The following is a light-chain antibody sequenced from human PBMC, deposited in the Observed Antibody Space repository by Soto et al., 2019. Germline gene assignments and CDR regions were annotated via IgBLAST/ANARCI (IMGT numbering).Light chain of an antibody. CDR3: ATWDSSLSAVV. CDR2: DNN. CDR1: SSNLGSNY. V-gene: IGLV1-51*01. Sequence: QSVLTQPPSVSAAPGQRVTISCSGSSSNLGSNYVAWYQQLPGTAPKLLIYDNNNRLSGIPYRFSGSKSGTSATLGITGLQTGDEADYYCATWDSSLSAVVFGGGTKVTVL. J-gene: IGLJ2*01.